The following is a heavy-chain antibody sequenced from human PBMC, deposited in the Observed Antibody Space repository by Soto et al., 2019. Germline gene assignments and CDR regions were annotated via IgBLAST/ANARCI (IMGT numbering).Heavy chain of an antibody. Sequence: ASVKVSCKASGYTFTGYGISWVRQAPGQGLEWMGWISGYNGNTNYEQKVQGRVTMTTDTSTSTAYMELRSLRSDDTAVYYCARDSGFSGSSFDFQHWGQGNLVTVSS. D-gene: IGHD3-22*01. J-gene: IGHJ1*01. CDR1: GYTFTGYG. CDR2: ISGYNGNT. V-gene: IGHV1-18*04. CDR3: ARDSGFSGSSFDFQH.